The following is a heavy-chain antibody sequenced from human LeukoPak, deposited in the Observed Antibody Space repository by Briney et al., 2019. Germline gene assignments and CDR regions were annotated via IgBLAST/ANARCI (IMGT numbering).Heavy chain of an antibody. D-gene: IGHD4-17*01. J-gene: IGHJ5*02. CDR2: IIAGNGNT. CDR3: ARGRVYGDYVIDWFDP. V-gene: IGHV1-3*01. CDR1: GYTFTTYG. Sequence: PRASVKVSCKASGYTFTTYGIHWVRQAPGQKFEWMGWIIAGNGNTKYSQNFQGRLTITRDTSASTAYMELISLKSEDTAVYYCARGRVYGDYVIDWFDPWGQGTLVIVSS.